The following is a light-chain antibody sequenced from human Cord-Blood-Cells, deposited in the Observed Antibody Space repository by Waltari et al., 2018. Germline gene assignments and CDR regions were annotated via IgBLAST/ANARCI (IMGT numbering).Light chain of an antibody. CDR3: QQLNSYPR. J-gene: IGKJ3*01. CDR1: QGIRSY. Sequence: DIQLTQSPSFLSASVGDRVTITCRASQGIRSYLAWYQQKPGKAPKLLIYAASTLQSGVPSRFSGSGSGTEFTLTISSLQPEDFATYYCQQLNSYPRFGPGTKVDIK. V-gene: IGKV1-9*01. CDR2: AAS.